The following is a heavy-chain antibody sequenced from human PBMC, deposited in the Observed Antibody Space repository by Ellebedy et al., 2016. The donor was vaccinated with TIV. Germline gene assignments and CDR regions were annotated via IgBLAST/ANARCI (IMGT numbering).Heavy chain of an antibody. CDR3: AKDPYYYGSGSYYD. D-gene: IGHD3-10*01. CDR1: GFTFSSYW. J-gene: IGHJ4*02. Sequence: GESLKISXAASGFTFSSYWMHWVRQAPGKGLVWVSRINSDGSSTYYADSVKGRFTISRDNSKNTLYLQMNSLRAEDTAVYYCAKDPYYYGSGSYYDWGQGTLVTVSS. CDR2: INSDGSST. V-gene: IGHV3-74*01.